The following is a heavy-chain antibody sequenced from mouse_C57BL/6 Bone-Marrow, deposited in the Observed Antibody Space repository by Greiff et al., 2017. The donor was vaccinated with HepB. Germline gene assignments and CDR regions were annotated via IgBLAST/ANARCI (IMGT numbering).Heavy chain of an antibody. D-gene: IGHD2-1*01. CDR1: GYTFTSYW. Sequence: QVQLQQPGAELVRPGSSVKLSCKASGYTFTSYWMHWVKQRPIQGLEWIGNIDPSDSETHYNQKFKDKATLTVDKSSSTAYMQLSSLTSEDSAVYYCASSHGNSYYFDYWGQGTTLTVSS. V-gene: IGHV1-52*01. J-gene: IGHJ2*01. CDR2: IDPSDSET. CDR3: ASSHGNSYYFDY.